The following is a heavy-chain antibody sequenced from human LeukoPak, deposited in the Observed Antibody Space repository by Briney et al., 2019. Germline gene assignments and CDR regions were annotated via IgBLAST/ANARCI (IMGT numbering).Heavy chain of an antibody. J-gene: IGHJ4*02. CDR1: GGSISSSNW. CDR2: IYHSGST. V-gene: IGHV4-4*02. Sequence: PSETLSLTCAVSGGSISSSNWWSWVRQPPGKGPEWIGEIYHSGSTNYNPSLKSRVTISVDKSKNQFSLKLSSVTAADTAVYYCARRGGYYGSGSSDYWGQGTLVTVSS. CDR3: ARRGGYYGSGSSDY. D-gene: IGHD3-10*01.